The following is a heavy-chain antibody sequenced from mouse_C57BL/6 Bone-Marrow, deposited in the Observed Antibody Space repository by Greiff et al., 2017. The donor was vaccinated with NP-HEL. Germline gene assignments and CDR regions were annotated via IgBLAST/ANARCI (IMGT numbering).Heavy chain of an antibody. Sequence: EVKLVESGGGLVQPGGSLSLSCAASGFTFTDYYMSWVRQPPGKALEWLGFIRNKANGYTTEYSASVKGRFTISRDNSQSILYLQMNALRAEDSATYYCARSYDGYYEAYWGKGTLVTVSA. J-gene: IGHJ3*01. D-gene: IGHD2-3*01. CDR3: ARSYDGYYEAY. CDR1: GFTFTDYY. V-gene: IGHV7-3*01. CDR2: IRNKANGYTT.